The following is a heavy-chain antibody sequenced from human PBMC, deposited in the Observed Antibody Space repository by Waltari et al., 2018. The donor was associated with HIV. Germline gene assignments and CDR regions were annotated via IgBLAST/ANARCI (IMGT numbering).Heavy chain of an antibody. Sequence: QVQLLESGGGVVQPGRSLRLSCAPAALTFSSYDIHWVRPAPGKGPECVAFISNDGSNKYYADSVKGRFTISRDNSKSTLYLQMNSLRAEDTAIYYCARDYCSSTSCLFDYWGQGTLVTVSS. CDR3: ARDYCSSTSCLFDY. CDR2: ISNDGSNK. J-gene: IGHJ4*02. V-gene: IGHV3-30-3*01. CDR1: ALTFSSYD. D-gene: IGHD2-2*01.